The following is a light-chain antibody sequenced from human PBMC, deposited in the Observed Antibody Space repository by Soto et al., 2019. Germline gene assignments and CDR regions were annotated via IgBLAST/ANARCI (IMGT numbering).Light chain of an antibody. CDR3: QQANSLPLT. V-gene: IGKV1-12*01. CDR1: QGISNW. J-gene: IGKJ4*01. CDR2: AAT. Sequence: DIQMTQSPSSVSASVGDRVTITCRATQGISNWLAWYQQKPGQAPKLLIYAATSLQDGVPLRFSGSGSGADFTLTISALQPKDFATYYCQQANSLPLTFGGGTKVEIK.